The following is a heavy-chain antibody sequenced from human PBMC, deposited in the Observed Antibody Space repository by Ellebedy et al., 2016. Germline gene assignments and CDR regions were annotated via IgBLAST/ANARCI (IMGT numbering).Heavy chain of an antibody. D-gene: IGHD3-10*01. J-gene: IGHJ6*02. CDR1: GFTFSSYA. CDR3: AKSSGEGYAWDV. V-gene: IGHV3-23*01. Sequence: GGSLRLSXAASGFTFSSYAMSWVRQAPGKGLEWVSAISGSGGSTYYADSVKGRFTISRDNSKNTLYLQMNSLRAEDTAVYYCAKSSGEGYAWDVWGQGTTVTVSS. CDR2: ISGSGGST.